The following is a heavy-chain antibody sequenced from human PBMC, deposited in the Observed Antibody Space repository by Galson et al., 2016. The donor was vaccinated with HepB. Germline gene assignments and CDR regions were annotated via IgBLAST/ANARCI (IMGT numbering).Heavy chain of an antibody. J-gene: IGHJ6*04. CDR2: INQSGST. V-gene: IGHV4-34*01. CDR3: ARGQGRGSGWPSYV. CDR1: GGSFRDYY. Sequence: SETLSLTCAIYGGSFRDYYWSWIRQPPGKGLEWIGEINQSGSTNFNPSLESRVTISVDTSKNQFSLNLTSATAADTAVYYCARGQGRGSGWPSYVWGKGTTVTVSS. D-gene: IGHD6-19*01.